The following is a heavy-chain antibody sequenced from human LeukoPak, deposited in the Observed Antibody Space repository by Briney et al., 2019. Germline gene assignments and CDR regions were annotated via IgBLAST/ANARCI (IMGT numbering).Heavy chain of an antibody. CDR3: TKARGAAYGTYYFDY. D-gene: IGHD1-1*01. CDR2: SGSGGDT. Sequence: GGSLRLSCAASGFTFSSYAMNWVRQAPGKGLEWVSISGSGGDTYYSDSVKGRFTISRDNSKNTLYLQMNSLRAEDTAVYYCTKARGAAYGTYYFDYWGQGTLVTVSS. J-gene: IGHJ4*02. CDR1: GFTFSSYA. V-gene: IGHV3-23*01.